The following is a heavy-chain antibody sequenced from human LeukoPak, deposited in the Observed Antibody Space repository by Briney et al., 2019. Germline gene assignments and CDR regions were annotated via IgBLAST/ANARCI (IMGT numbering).Heavy chain of an antibody. CDR3: AKGIAVAGTPYYYYMDV. Sequence: ASVKVSCKASGGTFSKNAISWMRQAPGQGLEWMGGIIPISGTAKYAQKFQGRVTITTDESTTTAYMELSSLRSEDTAVYYCAKGIAVAGTPYYYYMDVWGKGTTVTVSS. V-gene: IGHV1-69*05. CDR1: GGTFSKNA. J-gene: IGHJ6*03. D-gene: IGHD6-19*01. CDR2: IIPISGTA.